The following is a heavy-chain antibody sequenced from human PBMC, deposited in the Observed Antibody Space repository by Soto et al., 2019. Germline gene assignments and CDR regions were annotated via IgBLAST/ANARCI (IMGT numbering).Heavy chain of an antibody. CDR2: IGTAGDT. J-gene: IGHJ5*02. D-gene: IGHD3-16*01. CDR1: GFTFSSYD. V-gene: IGHV3-13*04. CDR3: ARGGGRGATPWFDN. Sequence: EVQLVESGGGLVQPGGSLRLSCAASGFTFSSYDMHWVRQATGKGLEWVSAIGTAGDTYYPGSVKGRFTISRENAKNSLYLQGTSLRAGETAVYYCARGGGRGATPWFDNWGQGTLVTVSS.